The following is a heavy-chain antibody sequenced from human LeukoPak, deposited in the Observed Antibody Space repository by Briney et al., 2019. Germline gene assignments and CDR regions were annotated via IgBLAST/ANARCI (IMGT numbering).Heavy chain of an antibody. J-gene: IGHJ3*02. D-gene: IGHD6-19*01. CDR3: ARLGDHSSGWYDGVSATKNVRAFDI. Sequence: GASVKVSCKASGGTFSSYAISWVRQAPGQGLEWMGGIIPIFGTANYAQKFQGRVTTTADESTSTAYMELSSLRSEDTAVYYCARLGDHSSGWYDGVSATKNVRAFDIWAKGQWSPSLQ. V-gene: IGHV1-69*13. CDR2: IIPIFGTA. CDR1: GGTFSSYA.